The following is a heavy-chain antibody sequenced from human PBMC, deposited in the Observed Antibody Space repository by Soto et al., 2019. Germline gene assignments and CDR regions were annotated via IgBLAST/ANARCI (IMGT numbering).Heavy chain of an antibody. J-gene: IGHJ6*02. CDR2: ISAYNGNT. Sequence: QIQLVQSGGEVKKPGASVKVSCKSSGYNFISHSITWVRQAPGQGLEWMGRISAYNGNTNHAQKFQGRLTMTTYTSTRTDYMELRSLRSDDTAVYYCARCAFCSGAPGCRDMDVWGQGTTVTVSS. CDR3: ARCAFCSGAPGCRDMDV. D-gene: IGHD2-15*01. V-gene: IGHV1-18*01. CDR1: GYNFISHS.